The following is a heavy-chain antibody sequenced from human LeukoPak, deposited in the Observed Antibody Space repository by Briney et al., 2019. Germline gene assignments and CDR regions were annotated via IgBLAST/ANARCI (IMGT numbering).Heavy chain of an antibody. CDR3: ARITGTGSFDY. Sequence: SQTLSLTCAISGDSVSSNSAAWIWIRQSPSRGLEWLGRTYYRSKWYTDYALSVRGRITIIPDTSKSQFSLQLNSVTPEDTAVYYCARITGTGSFDYWGQGILVTVSP. CDR1: GDSVSSNSAA. D-gene: IGHD1-1*01. CDR2: TYYRSKWYT. J-gene: IGHJ4*02. V-gene: IGHV6-1*01.